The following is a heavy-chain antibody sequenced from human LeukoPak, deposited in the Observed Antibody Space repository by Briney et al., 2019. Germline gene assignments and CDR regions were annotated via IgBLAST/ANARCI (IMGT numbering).Heavy chain of an antibody. CDR1: GFTFSSYW. D-gene: IGHD3-22*01. V-gene: IGHV3-74*01. Sequence: PGGPLRLSCAASGFTFSSYWMHWVRQAPGKGLVWVSRINSDGSSTSYADSVKGRFTISRDNAKNTLYLQMNSLRAEDTAVYYCARDLTYYYDSSGYSYYYYYGMDVWGQGTTVTVSS. CDR3: ARDLTYYYDSSGYSYYYYYGMDV. CDR2: INSDGSST. J-gene: IGHJ6*02.